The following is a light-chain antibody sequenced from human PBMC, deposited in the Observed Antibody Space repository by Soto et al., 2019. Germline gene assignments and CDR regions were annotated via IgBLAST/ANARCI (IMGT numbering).Light chain of an antibody. CDR2: GAS. V-gene: IGKV3-15*01. Sequence: EIVMTQSPATLSVSPGERATLSCMASQSVSSNLAWYQQKPAQAPRLLIYGASTRATGIPATFSASGSGTEFTLTISSLQSEDFAVYYCQQYKNWPLTFGGGTKVEIK. CDR1: QSVSSN. J-gene: IGKJ4*01. CDR3: QQYKNWPLT.